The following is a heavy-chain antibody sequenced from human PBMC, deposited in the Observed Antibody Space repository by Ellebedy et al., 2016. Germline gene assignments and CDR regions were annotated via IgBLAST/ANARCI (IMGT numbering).Heavy chain of an antibody. CDR2: IYYSGST. V-gene: IGHV4-39*07. CDR1: GGSISSSSYY. J-gene: IGHJ2*01. CDR3: ARDYSNYYWYFDL. D-gene: IGHD4-11*01. Sequence: SETLSLXCTVSGGSISSSSYYWGWIRQPPGKGLEWIGSIYYSGSTYYNPSLKSRVTISVDTSKNQFSLKLSSVTAADTAVYYCARDYSNYYWYFDLWGRGTLVTVSS.